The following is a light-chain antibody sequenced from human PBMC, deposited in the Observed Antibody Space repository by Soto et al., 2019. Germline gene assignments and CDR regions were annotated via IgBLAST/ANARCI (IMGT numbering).Light chain of an antibody. Sequence: QSALTQPASVSGSPGQSITISCTGTSNDVGGYNLVSWYQHHPGKVPQLMIYEGSKRPSGVSTRFSGSKSGNTASLTISGLQAEDEADYYCCSFAGSSTWVFGGGTKLTVL. V-gene: IGLV2-23*01. CDR3: CSFAGSSTWV. CDR1: SNDVGGYNL. CDR2: EGS. J-gene: IGLJ3*02.